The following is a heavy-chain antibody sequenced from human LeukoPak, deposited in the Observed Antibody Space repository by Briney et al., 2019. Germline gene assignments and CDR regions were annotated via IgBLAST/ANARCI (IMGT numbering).Heavy chain of an antibody. V-gene: IGHV3-74*01. CDR2: INTDGSST. Sequence: GGSLRLSCAASGFTFSSDWMHWVRQAPGKGLVWVSRINTDGSSTSYADSVKGRFTISRDYAKNTLYLQMNSLRAEDTAVYYCARVEWEDYYYYMDVWGKGTTVTVSS. CDR1: GFTFSSDW. J-gene: IGHJ6*03. D-gene: IGHD1-26*01. CDR3: ARVEWEDYYYYMDV.